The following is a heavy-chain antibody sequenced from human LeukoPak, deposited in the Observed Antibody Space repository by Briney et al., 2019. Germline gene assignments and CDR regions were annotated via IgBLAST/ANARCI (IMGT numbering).Heavy chain of an antibody. CDR1: GFTVSSAF. V-gene: IGHV3-53*01. CDR2: IYGGGTT. D-gene: IGHD6-13*01. CDR3: ATDDRIAAPRTFDY. J-gene: IGHJ4*02. Sequence: GGSLRLSCAASGFTVSSAFMSWVRQAPGKGLEWVSIIYGGGTTYYADSVKGRFIISRDNSKNTLYLQMNSLRAGDTAVYYCATDDRIAAPRTFDYWGQGTLVPVSS.